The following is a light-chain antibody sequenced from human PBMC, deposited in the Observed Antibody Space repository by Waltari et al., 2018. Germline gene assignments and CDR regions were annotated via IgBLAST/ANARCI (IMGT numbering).Light chain of an antibody. CDR2: EVS. Sequence: QSALTQPPSASGSPGQSVTISCTGSGRDFPDYAFVSWYQHHPGKAPKVILYEVSKRSSGVPDRFSGSKSGNTASLTVSGLQAEDEADYYCSSFAGRWIFGGGTKLTVL. CDR1: GRDFPDYAF. V-gene: IGLV2-8*01. CDR3: SSFAGRWI. J-gene: IGLJ2*01.